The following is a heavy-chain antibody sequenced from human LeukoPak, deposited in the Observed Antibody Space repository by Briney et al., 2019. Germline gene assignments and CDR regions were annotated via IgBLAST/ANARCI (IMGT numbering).Heavy chain of an antibody. J-gene: IGHJ6*02. Sequence: ASVKVSCKASGYTFTSYDINWMRQATGQGLEWMGWMNPNSGNTGYAQKFQGRVTMTRNTSISTAYMELSSLRSEDTAVYYCARGPPVVGATRFLYYYYYGMDVWGQGTTVTVSS. CDR1: GYTFTSYD. V-gene: IGHV1-8*01. CDR3: ARGPPVVGATRFLYYYYYGMDV. CDR2: MNPNSGNT. D-gene: IGHD1-26*01.